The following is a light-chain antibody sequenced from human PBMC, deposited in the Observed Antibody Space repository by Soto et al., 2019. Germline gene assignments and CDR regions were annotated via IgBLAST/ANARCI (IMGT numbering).Light chain of an antibody. CDR1: QSVSSY. Sequence: EIVLTQSPATLSLSPGERATLSCRASQSVSSYLAWYQQKPGQAPRLLIYDASNRATGIPARFSGSGSGTDFTLTISSLEPEDFAVYYCQQRSNWPITFGQEPRLEIK. V-gene: IGKV3-11*01. J-gene: IGKJ5*01. CDR2: DAS. CDR3: QQRSNWPIT.